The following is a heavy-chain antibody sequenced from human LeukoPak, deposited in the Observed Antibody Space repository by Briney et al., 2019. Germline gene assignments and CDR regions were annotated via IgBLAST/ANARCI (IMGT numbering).Heavy chain of an antibody. CDR2: ISSSSS. J-gene: IGHJ6*02. CDR3: ARGTVTTYGMDV. D-gene: IGHD4-17*01. Sequence: TGGSLRLSCAASGFTFSSYSMNWVRQAPGKGLEWVSSISSSSSSYADSVKGRFTISRDNAKNSLYLQMNSLRAEDTAVYYCARGTVTTYGMDVWGQGTTVTVSS. CDR1: GFTFSSYS. V-gene: IGHV3-21*01.